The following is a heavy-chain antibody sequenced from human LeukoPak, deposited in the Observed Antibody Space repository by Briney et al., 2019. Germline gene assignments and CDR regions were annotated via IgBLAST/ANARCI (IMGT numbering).Heavy chain of an antibody. V-gene: IGHV3-30*01. CDR2: ISYDGSNK. Sequence: GGSLRLSCAASGFTFSSYAMHWDRQAPGKGLEWVAVISYDGSNKYYADSVKGRFTISRDNSKNTLYLQMNSLRAEDTAVYYCARELMMCWFDPWGQGTLVTVSS. D-gene: IGHD3-16*01. CDR1: GFTFSSYA. J-gene: IGHJ5*02. CDR3: ARELMMCWFDP.